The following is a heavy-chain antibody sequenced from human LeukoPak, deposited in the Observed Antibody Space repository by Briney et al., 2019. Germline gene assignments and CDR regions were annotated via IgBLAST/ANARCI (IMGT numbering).Heavy chain of an antibody. D-gene: IGHD6-13*01. J-gene: IGHJ5*02. Sequence: PSETLSLTCVVYGGSFSGCYWSWIRQSPGKGLEWIGEINHRGSTNYNPSLKRRVTISLDTSKNQFSLKLSSVTAADTAVYYCARAYSSSWYLPWGQGTLVTVSS. CDR2: INHRGST. CDR1: GGSFSGCY. V-gene: IGHV4-34*01. CDR3: ARAYSSSWYLP.